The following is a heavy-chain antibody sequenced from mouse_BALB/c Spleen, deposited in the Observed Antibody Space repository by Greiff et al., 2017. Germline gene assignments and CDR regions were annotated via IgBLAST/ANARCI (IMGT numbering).Heavy chain of an antibody. Sequence: QVQLQQPGAELVKPGASVKLSCKASGYTFTSYWMHWVKQRPGQGLEWIGEINPSNGRTNYNEKFKSKATLTVDKSSSTAYMQLSSLTSEDSAVYYCARTTTASYYFDYWGQGTTLTVSS. J-gene: IGHJ2*01. V-gene: IGHV1S81*02. CDR2: INPSNGRT. CDR3: ARTTTASYYFDY. CDR1: GYTFTSYW. D-gene: IGHD1-2*01.